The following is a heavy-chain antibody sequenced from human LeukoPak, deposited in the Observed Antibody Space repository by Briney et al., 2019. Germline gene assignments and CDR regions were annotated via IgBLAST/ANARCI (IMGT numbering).Heavy chain of an antibody. Sequence: LPGRSLRLSCAASGFTFSSYAMHWVRQAPGKGLEWVAVISYDGSNKYYAGSVKGRFTISRDNSKNTLYLQMNSLRAEDTAVYYCARGRGWYCSSTSCQRFAEYFQHWGQGTLVTVSS. CDR3: ARGRGWYCSSTSCQRFAEYFQH. D-gene: IGHD2-2*01. CDR1: GFTFSSYA. J-gene: IGHJ1*01. V-gene: IGHV3-30*04. CDR2: ISYDGSNK.